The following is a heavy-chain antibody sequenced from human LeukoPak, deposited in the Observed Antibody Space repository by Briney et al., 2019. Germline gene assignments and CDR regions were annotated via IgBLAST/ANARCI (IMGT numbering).Heavy chain of an antibody. CDR1: GGSISSYY. D-gene: IGHD3-22*01. Sequence: PSETLSLTCTVSGGSISSYYWSWIRQPPGKGLGWIGYIYYSGSTNYNPSLKSRVTISVDTSKNQFSLKLSSVTAADTAVYYCARHSPYYYDGSGLDAFDIWGQGTMVTVSS. CDR3: ARHSPYYYDGSGLDAFDI. J-gene: IGHJ3*02. V-gene: IGHV4-59*08. CDR2: IYYSGST.